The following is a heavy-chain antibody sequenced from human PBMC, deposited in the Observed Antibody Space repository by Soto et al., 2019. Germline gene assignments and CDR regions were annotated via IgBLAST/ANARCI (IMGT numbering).Heavy chain of an antibody. V-gene: IGHV1-18*01. CDR2: ISAYSGDT. CDR1: GYRFTHYG. D-gene: IGHD2-2*01. J-gene: IGHJ3*02. CDR3: ARAGFLVVPTATVGTFDI. Sequence: QVQLVQSGAEVKKPGASVKVSCKASGYRFTHYGISWVRQAPGQGLEWMGRISAYSGDTNYAQKFKGRVSMTTDTSTSTAYMELRSLRSDDTAVYYCARAGFLVVPTATVGTFDIWGQGTMVTVSS.